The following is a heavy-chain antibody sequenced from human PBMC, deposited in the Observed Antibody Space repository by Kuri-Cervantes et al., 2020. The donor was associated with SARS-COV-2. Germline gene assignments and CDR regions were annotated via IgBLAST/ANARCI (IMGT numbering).Heavy chain of an antibody. Sequence: SVKVSCKASGGTFSSYAISWVRQAPGQGLEWMGGIIPIFGTANYAQKFQGRVTITADKSTSTAYMELSRLRSDDTAVYYCARDQGHYDFWSGYYPSSYWGQGTLVTVSS. V-gene: IGHV1-69*06. J-gene: IGHJ4*02. D-gene: IGHD3-3*01. CDR1: GGTFSSYA. CDR3: ARDQGHYDFWSGYYPSSY. CDR2: IIPIFGTA.